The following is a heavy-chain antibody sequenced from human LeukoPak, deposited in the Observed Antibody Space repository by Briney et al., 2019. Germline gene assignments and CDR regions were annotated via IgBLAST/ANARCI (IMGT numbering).Heavy chain of an antibody. CDR3: ASCITRCQKNAFHF. CDR1: GFTFSSSS. D-gene: IGHD2-2*01. Sequence: GGSLRLSCAASGFTFSSSSMTWVRQARGKGVEWVSAFCGSGDNTLYTDSVKGLFSISRDNSKNTLYLQMHSLRAEDTALYYCASCITRCQKNAFHFWREGTVVTVSS. J-gene: IGHJ3*01. V-gene: IGHV3-23*01. CDR2: FCGSGDNT.